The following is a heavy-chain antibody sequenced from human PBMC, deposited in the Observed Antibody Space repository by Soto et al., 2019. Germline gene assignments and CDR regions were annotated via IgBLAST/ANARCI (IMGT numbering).Heavy chain of an antibody. J-gene: IGHJ6*02. CDR1: GYTFTNYY. CDR3: AREGVIAATGLDYYYYGMDV. V-gene: IGHV1-46*01. CDR2: INPSVGSST. Sequence: QVQLVQSGAEVKKPGASVSVSCKASGYTFTNYYMHWLRQAPGQGLEWLGVINPSVGSSTTYAQKFQGRVTMTRDTSTSTVYMELSSLRSEDTAVYYCAREGVIAATGLDYYYYGMDVWGQGTTVTVSS. D-gene: IGHD6-13*01.